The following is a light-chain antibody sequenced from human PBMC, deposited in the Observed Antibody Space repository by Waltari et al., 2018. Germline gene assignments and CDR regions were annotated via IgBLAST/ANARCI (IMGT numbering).Light chain of an antibody. CDR2: DAS. Sequence: DIQMTQSPSTLSPSVGDTVTITCRASQSISDYLAWYQQKPGKAPKLLIYDASTLKNGVPSRFSGSVSGTEFTLTISSLQAEDVAVYYCQQYYSTPLTFGGGTKVEIK. V-gene: IGKV1-5*01. J-gene: IGKJ4*01. CDR3: QQYYSTPLT. CDR1: QSISDY.